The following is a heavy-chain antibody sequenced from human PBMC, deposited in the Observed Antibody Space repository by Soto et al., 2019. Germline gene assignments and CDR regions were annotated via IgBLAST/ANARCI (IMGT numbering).Heavy chain of an antibody. CDR2: INSDGSST. Sequence: XGCLRLSCAASGFSFSSYYMHWVRQAPGKGLVWVSRINSDGSSTSYADSVKGRFTISRDNAKNTLYLQMNSLRAEDTAVYYCARELAYCGGDCYYYGMDVWGQGTTVTV. V-gene: IGHV3-74*01. CDR1: GFSFSSYY. CDR3: ARELAYCGGDCYYYGMDV. J-gene: IGHJ6*02. D-gene: IGHD2-21*01.